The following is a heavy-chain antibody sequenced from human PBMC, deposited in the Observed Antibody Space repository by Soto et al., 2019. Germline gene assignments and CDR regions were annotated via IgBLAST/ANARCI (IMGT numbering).Heavy chain of an antibody. CDR1: FFAVFRYW. Sequence: GGSVMLSCASAFFAVFRYWIHWVGQVPGGGLMWVSRINDVATRTHYADSVKGRFTVSRDNAKNTVYLQMDSLRAEDTALYYCARVNDPDDYWGQGP. V-gene: IGHV3-74*01. D-gene: IGHD1-1*01. CDR3: ARVNDPDDY. J-gene: IGHJ4*02. CDR2: INDVATRT.